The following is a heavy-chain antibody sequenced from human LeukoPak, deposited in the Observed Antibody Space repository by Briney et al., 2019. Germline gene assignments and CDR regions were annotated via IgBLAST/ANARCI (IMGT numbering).Heavy chain of an antibody. V-gene: IGHV4-4*02. CDR3: ARNTYYDYVWGSYRYNWFDP. Sequence: SSETLSLTCAVSGGSISSSNWWSWVRQPPGEGLEWIGEIYHSGSTNYNPSLKSRVTISVDKSKNQFSLKLSSVTAADTAVYYCARNTYYDYVWGSYRYNWFDPWGQGTLVTVSS. CDR2: IYHSGST. CDR1: GGSISSSNW. J-gene: IGHJ5*02. D-gene: IGHD3-16*02.